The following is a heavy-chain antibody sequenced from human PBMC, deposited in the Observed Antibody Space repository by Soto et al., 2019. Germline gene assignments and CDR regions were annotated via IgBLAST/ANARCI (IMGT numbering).Heavy chain of an antibody. Sequence: SVKVSCKASGGTFSSYAISWVRQAPGQGLEWVGGIIPIFGTANYAQKFQGRVTITADESTSTAYMELSSLRSEDTAVYYCARGKDFWSGYPRVYYYGMDVWGQGTTVTVSS. CDR3: ARGKDFWSGYPRVYYYGMDV. D-gene: IGHD3-3*01. V-gene: IGHV1-69*13. CDR1: GGTFSSYA. J-gene: IGHJ6*02. CDR2: IIPIFGTA.